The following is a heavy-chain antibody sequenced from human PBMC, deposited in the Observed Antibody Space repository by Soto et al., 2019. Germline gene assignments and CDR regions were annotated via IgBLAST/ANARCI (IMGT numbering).Heavy chain of an antibody. CDR2: IFPSDSDT. J-gene: IGHJ5*02. D-gene: IGHD3-22*01. CDR3: ARKDKSGYFNWFDP. Sequence: PGESLKISCXTSGYRFTSCWIAWVRQMPGKGLEWMGIIFPSDSDTRYSPSFQGQVTISADRSTSTVFLQWASLKASDTAVYFCARKDKSGYFNWFDPWGQGTLVTVSS. CDR1: GYRFTSCW. V-gene: IGHV5-51*01.